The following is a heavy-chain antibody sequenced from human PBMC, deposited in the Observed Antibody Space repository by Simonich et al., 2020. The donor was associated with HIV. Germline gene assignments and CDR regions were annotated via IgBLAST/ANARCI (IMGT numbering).Heavy chain of an antibody. CDR2: INHGGNT. D-gene: IGHD3-3*01. J-gene: IGHJ6*03. CDR3: AAGNGLLRFLEWDGTYMDV. Sequence: QVQLQQWGAGLLKPSETLSLTCAVYGGSFSNYYWTGIRQPPGKGLEGIGEINHGGNTNDNVAPKSRVTISADTSKNQFSLKLSSVTAADTAVYYCAAGNGLLRFLEWDGTYMDVWGKGTTVTVSS. CDR1: GGSFSNYY. V-gene: IGHV4-34*01.